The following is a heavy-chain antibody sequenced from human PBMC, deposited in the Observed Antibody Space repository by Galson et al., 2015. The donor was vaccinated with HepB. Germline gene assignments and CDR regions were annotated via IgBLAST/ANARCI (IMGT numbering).Heavy chain of an antibody. CDR3: ARHRKVRGVNNYFDY. D-gene: IGHD3-10*01. Sequence: QSGAEVKKPGESLKISCKGSGYSFTSYWIGWVRQMPGKGLGWMGIIYPGDSDTRYSPSFQGQVTISADKSISTAYLQWSSLKASDTAMYYCARHRKVRGVNNYFDYWGQGTLVTVSS. CDR1: GYSFTSYW. V-gene: IGHV5-51*01. J-gene: IGHJ4*02. CDR2: IYPGDSDT.